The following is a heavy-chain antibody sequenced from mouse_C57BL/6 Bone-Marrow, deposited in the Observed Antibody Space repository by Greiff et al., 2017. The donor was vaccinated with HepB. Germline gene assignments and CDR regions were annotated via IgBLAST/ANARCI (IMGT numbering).Heavy chain of an antibody. CDR2: ISGGGGNT. J-gene: IGHJ1*03. D-gene: IGHD2-12*01. CDR3: ARYSPYWYFDG. V-gene: IGHV5-9*01. Sequence: DVKLEDSGGGLVKPGGSLKLSCAASGFTFSSYTMSWVRQTPEKRLEWVATISGGGGNTYYPDSVKGRFTVSRDNAKNTLYLQMSSLRAEDTALYYCARYSPYWYFDGWGTGTTVTVSS. CDR1: GFTFSSYT.